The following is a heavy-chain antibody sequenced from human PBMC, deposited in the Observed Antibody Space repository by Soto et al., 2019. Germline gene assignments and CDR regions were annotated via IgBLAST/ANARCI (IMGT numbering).Heavy chain of an antibody. Sequence: TETLSLTCAVSGGSISSSNWWSWVRQPPGKGLEWIGEIYQSGSTNYNPSLKSRVTISVDKSKNQFSLKLSSVTAADTAVYYCVRDDSSSWEGPYYFDYWGQGTLVTVSA. CDR3: VRDDSSSWEGPYYFDY. CDR1: GGSISSSNW. V-gene: IGHV4-4*02. J-gene: IGHJ4*02. CDR2: IYQSGST. D-gene: IGHD6-13*01.